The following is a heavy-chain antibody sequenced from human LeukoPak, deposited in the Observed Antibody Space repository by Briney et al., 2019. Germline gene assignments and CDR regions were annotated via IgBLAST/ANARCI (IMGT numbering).Heavy chain of an antibody. CDR3: ARDSSPAALPYMDA. CDR1: GGSMKRSY. D-gene: IGHD2-2*01. V-gene: IGHV4-59*01. Sequence: SETLSLTCLVTGGSMKRSYWTWIRQADAKELERIGNSDVSVNTIYSLSLKSRVTISLDTSKNQFSLRVTSVTAADRALYFCARDSSPAALPYMDAWGKGTTVTVSS. J-gene: IGHJ6*03. CDR2: SDVSVNT.